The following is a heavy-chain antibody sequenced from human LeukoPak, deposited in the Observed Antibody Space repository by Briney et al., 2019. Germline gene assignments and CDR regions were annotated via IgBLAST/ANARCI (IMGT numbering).Heavy chain of an antibody. CDR1: GYIFTSYY. CDR2: IVPVFGTS. V-gene: IGHV1-46*01. CDR3: ARVSTRYYFDD. D-gene: IGHD2-15*01. Sequence: ASVKVSCKAFGYIFTSYYMHWVRQAPGQGLEWMGTIVPVFGTSNNAQKFQGRLTIVTDESTSTVHIELSSLTSEDTAVYYCARVSTRYYFDDWGQGTLVTVSS. J-gene: IGHJ4*02.